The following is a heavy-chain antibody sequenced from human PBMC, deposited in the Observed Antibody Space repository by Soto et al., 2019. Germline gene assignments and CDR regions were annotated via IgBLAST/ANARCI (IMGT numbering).Heavy chain of an antibody. V-gene: IGHV3-11*01. CDR3: ARGVGYCSGGSCADAFDI. CDR2: ISSSGSTI. J-gene: IGHJ3*02. D-gene: IGHD2-15*01. Sequence: LSLTCDVYGGSFSGYYWNWIRQHPGKGLEWVSYISSSGSTIYYADSVKGRFTISRDNAKNSLYLQMNSLRAEDTAVYYCARGVGYCSGGSCADAFDIWGQGTMVTVSS. CDR1: GGSFSGYY.